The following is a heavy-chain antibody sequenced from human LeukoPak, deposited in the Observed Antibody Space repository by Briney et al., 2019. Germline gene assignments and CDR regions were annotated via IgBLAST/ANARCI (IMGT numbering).Heavy chain of an antibody. D-gene: IGHD6-6*01. J-gene: IGHJ3*02. Sequence: PGGSLRLSCSASGFTFSSYSMHWVRQAPGKGLEYVSGISSNGGSTYYADSVKGRFTISRGNSKNTLYLQMSILRAEDTAVYYCVKGGLYSSSSGGAFDIWGQGTMVTVSS. CDR3: VKGGLYSSSSGGAFDI. CDR1: GFTFSSYS. V-gene: IGHV3-64D*09. CDR2: ISSNGGST.